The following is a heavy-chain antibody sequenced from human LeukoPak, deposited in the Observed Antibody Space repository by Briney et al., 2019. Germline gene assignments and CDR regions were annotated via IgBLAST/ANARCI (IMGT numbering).Heavy chain of an antibody. J-gene: IGHJ3*01. CDR2: IWYDGSNV. CDR1: GFTFSNYG. V-gene: IGHV3-33*01. D-gene: IGHD2-2*01. Sequence: GGSLRLSCAASGFTFSNYGMHWARQAPGKGLEWVGVIWYDGSNVKYPDSVKGRFTISRDNSKNMMYLQMNSLRAEDTAVYYCARDQEEYQLVFHAFDFWGQGTMVTVSS. CDR3: ARDQEEYQLVFHAFDF.